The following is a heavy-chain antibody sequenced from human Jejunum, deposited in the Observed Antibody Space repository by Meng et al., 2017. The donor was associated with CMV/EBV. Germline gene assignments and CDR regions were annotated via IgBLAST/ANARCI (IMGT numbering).Heavy chain of an antibody. CDR2: INPNTGDT. CDR3: AKDGGSYLDYYFDY. D-gene: IGHD1-26*01. Sequence: EYTFTDYYMQWVRQAPGQGLEWMGWINPNTGDTNYAQKFQGRVTMTRDMSINTVYMELTRLRSDDTAVYYCAKDGGSYLDYYFDYWGQGTLVTVSS. CDR1: EYTFTDYY. V-gene: IGHV1-2*02. J-gene: IGHJ4*02.